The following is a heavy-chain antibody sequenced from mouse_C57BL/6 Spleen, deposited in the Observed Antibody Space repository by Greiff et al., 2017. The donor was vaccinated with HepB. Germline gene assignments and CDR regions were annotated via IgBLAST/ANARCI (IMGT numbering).Heavy chain of an antibody. CDR2: INPNNGGT. Sequence: EVQRVESGPELVKPGASVKIPCKASGYTFTDYNMDWVKQSHGKSLEWIGDINPNNGGTIYNQKFKGKATLTVDKSSSTAYMELRSLTSEDTAVYYCARRDGNYPYYFDYWGQGTTLTVSS. J-gene: IGHJ2*01. D-gene: IGHD2-1*01. CDR1: GYTFTDYN. V-gene: IGHV1-18*01. CDR3: ARRDGNYPYYFDY.